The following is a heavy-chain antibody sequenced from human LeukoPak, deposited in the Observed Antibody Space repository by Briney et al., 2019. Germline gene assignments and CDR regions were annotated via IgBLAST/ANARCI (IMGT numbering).Heavy chain of an antibody. D-gene: IGHD3-3*01. CDR2: IYYSGST. Sequence: PSQTLSLTCTVSGGSISCGDYYWSWIRQPPGKGLEWIGYIYYSGSTNYNPSLKSRVTISVDTSKNQFSLKLSSVTAADTAVYYCARVSPYYDFWSGYKNEYYFVYWGQGTLVTVSS. V-gene: IGHV4-61*08. CDR3: ARVSPYYDFWSGYKNEYYFVY. J-gene: IGHJ4*02. CDR1: GGSISCGDYY.